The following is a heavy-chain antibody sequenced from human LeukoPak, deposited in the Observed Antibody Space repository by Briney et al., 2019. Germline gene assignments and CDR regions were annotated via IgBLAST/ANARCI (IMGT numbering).Heavy chain of an antibody. V-gene: IGHV3-30*18. D-gene: IGHD2-2*02. Sequence: GGSLRLSCAASGFILSPYGMHWVRQAPGKGLEWVAGIYRDGSDKYYEDSVKGRFTISRDNSKNTVNLQMTSLGAEDTALYYCAKGGCRTSSCYITLWGQGTLVTVSS. J-gene: IGHJ4*02. CDR1: GFILSPYG. CDR3: AKGGCRTSSCYITL. CDR2: IYRDGSDK.